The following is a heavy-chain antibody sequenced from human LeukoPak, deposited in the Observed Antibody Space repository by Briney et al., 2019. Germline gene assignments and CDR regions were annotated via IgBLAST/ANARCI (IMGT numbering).Heavy chain of an antibody. CDR1: GFTVSSNY. D-gene: IGHD5-24*01. CDR2: IYSGDST. V-gene: IGHV3-53*01. Sequence: GGSLRLSCAASGFTVSSNYMSWVRQAPGKGLEWVSVIYSGDSTYYADSVKGRFTISRDNSKNTLYLQMNSLRAEDTAVYYCARDRDGYKDYWGQGTLVTVSS. CDR3: ARDRDGYKDY. J-gene: IGHJ4*02.